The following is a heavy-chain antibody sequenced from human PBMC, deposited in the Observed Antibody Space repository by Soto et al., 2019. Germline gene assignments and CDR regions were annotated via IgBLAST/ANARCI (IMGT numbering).Heavy chain of an antibody. CDR2: INAGNGNT. Sequence: GASVKVSCKASGYTFTSYAMHWVRQAPGQRLEWMGCINAGNGNTKYSQKFQGRVTITRDTSASTAYMELSSLRSEDTAVYYCARDRLYYYDSSGKGNYYYYGMDVWGQGTTVTVSS. D-gene: IGHD3-22*01. CDR3: ARDRLYYYDSSGKGNYYYYGMDV. J-gene: IGHJ6*02. CDR1: GYTFTSYA. V-gene: IGHV1-3*01.